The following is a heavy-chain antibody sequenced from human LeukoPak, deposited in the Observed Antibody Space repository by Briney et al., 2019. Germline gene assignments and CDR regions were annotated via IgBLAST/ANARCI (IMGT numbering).Heavy chain of an antibody. Sequence: SVKVSCKASGGTFSSYAISWVRQAPGQGLEWMGRIIPIFGTANYAQKFQGRVTITTDESTSTAYMELSSLRSEDTAVYYCASRGIAAAGPLFDYWGPGTLVTVSS. CDR3: ASRGIAAAGPLFDY. D-gene: IGHD6-13*01. V-gene: IGHV1-69*05. CDR1: GGTFSSYA. J-gene: IGHJ4*02. CDR2: IIPIFGTA.